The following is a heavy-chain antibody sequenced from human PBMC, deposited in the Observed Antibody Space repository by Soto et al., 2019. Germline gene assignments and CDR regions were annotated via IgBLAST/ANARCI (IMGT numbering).Heavy chain of an antibody. CDR1: GGSISSYY. J-gene: IGHJ4*02. CDR2: IYYSGST. V-gene: IGHV4-59*01. Sequence: SETLSLTCTVSGGSISSYYWSWIRQPPGKGLEWIGYIYYSGSTNYNPSLKSRVTISVDTSKNQFSLKLSSVTAADTAVYYCARFDYYDSSGYLAFGYKWGQGTLVTVSS. CDR3: ARFDYYDSSGYLAFGYK. D-gene: IGHD3-22*01.